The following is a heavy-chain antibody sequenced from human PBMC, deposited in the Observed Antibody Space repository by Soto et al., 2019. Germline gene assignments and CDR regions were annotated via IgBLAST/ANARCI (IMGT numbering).Heavy chain of an antibody. CDR3: ARARRITIFGVVITKGYWFDP. CDR2: MNPNSGNT. Sequence: ASVKVSCKASGYTFTSYDINWVRQATGQGLEWMGWMNPNSGNTGYAQKFRGRVTMTRNTSISTAYMELSSLRSEDTAVYYCARARRITIFGVVITKGYWFDPWGQGTLVTVSS. J-gene: IGHJ5*02. CDR1: GYTFTSYD. V-gene: IGHV1-8*01. D-gene: IGHD3-3*01.